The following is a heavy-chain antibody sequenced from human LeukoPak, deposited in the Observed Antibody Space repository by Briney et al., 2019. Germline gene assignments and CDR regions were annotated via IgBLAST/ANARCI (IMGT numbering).Heavy chain of an antibody. J-gene: IGHJ4*02. CDR2: IYYSGST. Sequence: PSQTLSLTCTVSGGSISSGDYYWSWIRQPPGKGLEWIGYIYYSGSTYYNPSLKSRVTISVDTSKNQFSLKLSSVTAADTAVYYXXRVSXAXALFQPNFXYWGQGTLVTVSS. CDR1: GGSISSGDYY. V-gene: IGHV4-30-4*08. CDR3: XRVSXAXALFQPNFXY. D-gene: IGHD2-2*01.